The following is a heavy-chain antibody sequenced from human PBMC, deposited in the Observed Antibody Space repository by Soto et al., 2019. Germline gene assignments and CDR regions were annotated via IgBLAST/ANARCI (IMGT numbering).Heavy chain of an antibody. CDR2: TIPETDTT. CDR3: ARTSMTRIDY. J-gene: IGHJ4*02. CDR1: GGTFSNFA. D-gene: IGHD4-17*01. V-gene: IGHV1-69*06. Sequence: QVQLMQSGAEVKKPGSSVQVSCTPSGGTFSNFAITWGRQAPGQGLEWMGVTIPETDTTKYAQKFQGRVVISADKSTTTSYLDLSGLTSDDTAVYYCARTSMTRIDYWGQGTLVTVSS.